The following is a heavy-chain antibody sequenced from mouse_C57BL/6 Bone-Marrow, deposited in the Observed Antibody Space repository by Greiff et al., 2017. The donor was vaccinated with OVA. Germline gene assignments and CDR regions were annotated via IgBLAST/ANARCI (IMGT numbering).Heavy chain of an antibody. CDR2: IDPENGDT. J-gene: IGHJ2*01. Sequence: VQLQQSGAELVRPGASVKLSCTASGFNIKDDYMHWVKQRPEQGLEWIGWIDPENGDTEYASKFQGKATITADPSSNTAYLQLSSLTSEDTAVYYDTSYGNFDYWGPGTTLTVSS. CDR1: GFNIKDDY. V-gene: IGHV14-4*01. D-gene: IGHD2-1*01. CDR3: TSYGNFDY.